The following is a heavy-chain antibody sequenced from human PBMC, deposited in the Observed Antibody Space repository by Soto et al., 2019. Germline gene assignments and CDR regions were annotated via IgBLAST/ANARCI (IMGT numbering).Heavy chain of an antibody. Sequence: GGSLRLSCAASGFTFSSYAMHWVRQAPGKGLEWVAVISYDGSNKYYADSVKGRFTISRDNSKNTLYLQMNSLRAEDTAVYYCARDRKQLWLHHYCVMDVWGQGTTVTVSS. J-gene: IGHJ6*02. CDR3: ARDRKQLWLHHYCVMDV. CDR1: GFTFSSYA. V-gene: IGHV3-30-3*01. D-gene: IGHD5-18*01. CDR2: ISYDGSNK.